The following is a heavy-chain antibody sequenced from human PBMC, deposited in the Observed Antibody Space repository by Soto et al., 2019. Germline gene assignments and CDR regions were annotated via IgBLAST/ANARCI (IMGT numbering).Heavy chain of an antibody. V-gene: IGHV1-69*12. D-gene: IGHD3-10*01. CDR1: GGTFSSHG. J-gene: IGHJ6*02. CDR2: IIPIFGTA. Sequence: QVQLVQSGAEVKQPGSSVKVSCKASGGTFSSHGISWVRQAPGQGLEWMGGIIPIFGTANYAQKFQGRVTIIADESTSTAYMELSSLRSEDTAVYYWARPGGRWDYYAGMDVWGQGNTVTVSS. CDR3: ARPGGRWDYYAGMDV.